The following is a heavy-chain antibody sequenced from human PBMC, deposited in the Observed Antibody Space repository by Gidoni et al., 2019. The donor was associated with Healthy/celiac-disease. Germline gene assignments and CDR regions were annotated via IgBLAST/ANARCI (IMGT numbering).Heavy chain of an antibody. Sequence: QVQLVESGGGVVQPGRSLRLSCAASGFTFSSYGMHWVRQAPGKGLEWVAVIWYDGSNKYYADSVKGRFTISRDNSKNTLYLQMNSLRAEDTAVYYCARDRKEGGGWHDYWGQGTLVTVSS. CDR2: IWYDGSNK. V-gene: IGHV3-33*01. CDR3: ARDRKEGGGWHDY. D-gene: IGHD1-26*01. CDR1: GFTFSSYG. J-gene: IGHJ4*02.